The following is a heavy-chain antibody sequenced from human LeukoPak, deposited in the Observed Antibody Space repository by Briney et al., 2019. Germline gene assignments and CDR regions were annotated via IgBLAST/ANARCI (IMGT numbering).Heavy chain of an antibody. V-gene: IGHV4-38-2*02. CDR3: ARWGYCSGGSCYSDASNSDAFDI. CDR1: GYSISSGYY. J-gene: IGHJ3*02. D-gene: IGHD2-15*01. Sequence: PSETLSLTCTVSGYSISSGYYWGWIRQPPGKGLEWIGSIYHSGSTYYNPSLKSRVTISVDTSKNQFSLKLSSVTAADTAVYYCARWGYCSGGSCYSDASNSDAFDIWGQGTMVTVSS. CDR2: IYHSGST.